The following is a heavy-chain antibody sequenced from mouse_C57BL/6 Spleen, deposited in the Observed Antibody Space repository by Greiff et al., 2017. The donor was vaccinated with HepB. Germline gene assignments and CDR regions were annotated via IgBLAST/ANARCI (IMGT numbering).Heavy chain of an antibody. Sequence: QVQLKQPGAELVRPGSSVKLSCKASGYTFTSYWMHWVKQRPIQGLEWIGNIDPSDSETHYNQKFKDKATLTVDKSSSTAYMQLSSLTSEDSAVYYCARRIRREGYYAMDYWGQGTSVTVSS. J-gene: IGHJ4*01. V-gene: IGHV1-52*01. CDR3: ARRIRREGYYAMDY. CDR1: GYTFTSYW. CDR2: IDPSDSET.